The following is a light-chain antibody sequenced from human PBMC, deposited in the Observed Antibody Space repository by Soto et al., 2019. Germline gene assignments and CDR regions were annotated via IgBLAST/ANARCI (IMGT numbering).Light chain of an antibody. V-gene: IGLV2-23*01. CDR2: EGT. CDR1: TSDVGGYNL. Sequence: QSALTQPASVSGSPGQSITISCSGTTSDVGGYNLVSWYQQHTAKAPKLLIYEGTQRPSGVSSRFSGSKSGNTASLTISGLQADEEAASYCCSYASSSSYVFGTGTKVTVL. J-gene: IGLJ1*01. CDR3: CSYASSSSYV.